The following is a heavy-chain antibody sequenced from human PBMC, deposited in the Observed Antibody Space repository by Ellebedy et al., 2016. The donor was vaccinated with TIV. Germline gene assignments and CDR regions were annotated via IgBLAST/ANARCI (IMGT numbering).Heavy chain of an antibody. CDR3: ARDCSGGSCYYFYYGMDV. D-gene: IGHD2-15*01. CDR2: IYSGGMS. J-gene: IGHJ6*02. Sequence: GESLKISXAASDFTVTPNDMIWVRQAPGKGLEWVALIYSGGMSYRADSVKGRFAISRDNAKNSLYLQMNSLRDEDTAVYYCARDCSGGSCYYFYYGMDVWGQGTTVTVSS. V-gene: IGHV3-53*01. CDR1: DFTVTPND.